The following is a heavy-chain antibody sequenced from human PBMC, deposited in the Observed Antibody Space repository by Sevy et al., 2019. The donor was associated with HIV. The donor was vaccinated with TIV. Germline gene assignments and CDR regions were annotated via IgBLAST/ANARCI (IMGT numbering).Heavy chain of an antibody. CDR2: IYYSGST. Sequence: SETLSLTCTVSGGSISSSSYYWGWIRQPPGKGLEWIGSIYYSGSTYYNPSLKSRVTISVDTSKNQFSLKLRSVTAADTAVYYCARHPYGDYRNWYIDLWGRGTLVTVSS. CDR1: GGSISSSSYY. V-gene: IGHV4-39*01. CDR3: ARHPYGDYRNWYIDL. D-gene: IGHD4-17*01. J-gene: IGHJ2*01.